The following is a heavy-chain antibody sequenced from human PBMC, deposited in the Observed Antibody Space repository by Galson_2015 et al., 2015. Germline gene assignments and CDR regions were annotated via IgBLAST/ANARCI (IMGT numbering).Heavy chain of an antibody. V-gene: IGHV3-23*01. J-gene: IGHJ4*02. Sequence: SLRLSCAAAGFTFSNYAMNWVRQAPGKGLEWVSGMSGSGTTTYYANSVKGRFTISRDNSKNTLYLHMNSLRAEDTALYYCARACLPCSGDSCYSIHRGLDYWGQGT. CDR3: ARACLPCSGDSCYSIHRGLDY. D-gene: IGHD2-15*01. CDR1: GFTFSNYA. CDR2: MSGSGTTT.